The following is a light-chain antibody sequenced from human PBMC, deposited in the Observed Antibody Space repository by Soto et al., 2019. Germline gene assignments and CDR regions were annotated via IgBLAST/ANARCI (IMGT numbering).Light chain of an antibody. V-gene: IGLV1-44*01. CDR2: SNN. J-gene: IGLJ3*02. CDR3: AAWDDTLNGWV. CDR1: SSTIGSNI. Sequence: QSVLTQPPSASGTPGQGVTISCSGSSSTIGSNIVIWYQQLPGTAPKLLIYSNNQRPSGVPDRFSGSKSGTSASLAISGLQSEDEADYYCAAWDDTLNGWVFGGVTKLTVL.